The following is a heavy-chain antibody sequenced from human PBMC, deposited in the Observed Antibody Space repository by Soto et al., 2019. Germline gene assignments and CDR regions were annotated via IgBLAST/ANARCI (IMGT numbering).Heavy chain of an antibody. D-gene: IGHD2-15*01. CDR3: ARSSCSGGSCYSNYYYGMDV. J-gene: IGHJ6*02. CDR1: GYTFTSYA. V-gene: IGHV1-3*01. Sequence: QVQLVQSGAEVKKPGASVKVSCKASGYTFTSYAMHWVRQAPGQRLEWMGWINAGNGNTKYSQKFQGRVTITSDTSASTAYMELSSLRSEDTAVYYCARSSCSGGSCYSNYYYGMDVWGQGTTVTVSS. CDR2: INAGNGNT.